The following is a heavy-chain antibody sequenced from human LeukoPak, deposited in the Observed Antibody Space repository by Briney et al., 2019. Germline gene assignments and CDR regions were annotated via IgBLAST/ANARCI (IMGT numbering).Heavy chain of an antibody. J-gene: IGHJ5*02. CDR2: SNAGNGNT. Sequence: ASVKVSCKASGYTFTSYAMHWVRQAPGQRLEWMGWSNAGNGNTKYSQKFQGRVTITRDTSASTAYMELSSLRSEDTAVYYCARDRRLAHNWFDPWGQGTLVTVSS. CDR1: GYTFTSYA. V-gene: IGHV1-3*01. CDR3: ARDRRLAHNWFDP. D-gene: IGHD6-19*01.